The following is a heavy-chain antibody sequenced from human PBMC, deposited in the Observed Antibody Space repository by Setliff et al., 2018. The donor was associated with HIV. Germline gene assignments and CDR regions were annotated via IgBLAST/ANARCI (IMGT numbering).Heavy chain of an antibody. V-gene: IGHV4-61*09. CDR1: GGPISSGSYY. Sequence: SETLSLTCTVSGGPISSGSYYWSWIRQPAGKGLEWIGHIYTSGSTNYNPSLKSRVTISVHTSKNQFSLKLSSVTAADTAVYYCARSRESSGYYRDYYYYLDVWGKGTTVTV. D-gene: IGHD6-19*01. CDR3: ARSRESSGYYRDYYYYLDV. J-gene: IGHJ6*03. CDR2: IYTSGST.